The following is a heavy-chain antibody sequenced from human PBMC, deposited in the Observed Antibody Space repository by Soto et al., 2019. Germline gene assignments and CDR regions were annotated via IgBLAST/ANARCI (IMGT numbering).Heavy chain of an antibody. CDR3: AKALYYYDSSPLDH. J-gene: IGHJ4*02. CDR1: GFDFDDFA. D-gene: IGHD3-22*01. Sequence: VQLVESGGGEIQTGGSLRLSCAAAGFDFDDFAMHWVRQPPGKGLEWVSLTNSDGTDSYYMDSVRGRFTISRDNGKNSLYLQMDRLRPEDTALYFCAKALYYYDSSPLDHWGQGTLVSVPS. V-gene: IGHV3-43D*03. CDR2: TNSDGTDS.